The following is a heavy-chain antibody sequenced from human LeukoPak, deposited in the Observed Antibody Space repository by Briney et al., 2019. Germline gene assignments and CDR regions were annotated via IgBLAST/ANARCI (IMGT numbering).Heavy chain of an antibody. CDR3: ARDSPRPKPATAPYY. J-gene: IGHJ4*02. CDR2: IKQDGSEK. V-gene: IGHV3-7*05. D-gene: IGHD2-21*02. Sequence: GGSLRLSCAASGFTFNNYWMSWVRQAPGKGLEWVANIKQDGSEKNYVDSVKGRFTISRDNAKNSLYLQINNLTAEDTAIYYCARDSPRPKPATAPYYWGQGALLTVSS. CDR1: GFTFNNYW.